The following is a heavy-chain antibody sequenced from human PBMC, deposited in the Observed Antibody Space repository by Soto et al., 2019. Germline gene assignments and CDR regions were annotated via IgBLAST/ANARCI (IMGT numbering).Heavy chain of an antibody. V-gene: IGHV3-30*18. CDR2: ISYDGSNK. Sequence: QVQLVESGGGVVQPGRSLRLSCAASGFTFSSYGMHCVRQAPGKGLEWVAVISYDGSNKYYADSVKGRFTISRDNSKNTLYLQMNSLRAEDTAVYYCAKDLAVAGSFDYWGQGTLVTVSS. CDR3: AKDLAVAGSFDY. CDR1: GFTFSSYG. D-gene: IGHD6-19*01. J-gene: IGHJ4*02.